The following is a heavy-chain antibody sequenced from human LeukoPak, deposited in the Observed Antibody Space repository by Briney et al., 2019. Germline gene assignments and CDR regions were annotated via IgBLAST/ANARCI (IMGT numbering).Heavy chain of an antibody. J-gene: IGHJ4*02. V-gene: IGHV3-23*01. D-gene: IGHD3-10*01. CDR1: GFTFSSYA. CDR3: AKDLSGFFDH. CDR2: ISSNGGGT. Sequence: GGSLRLSCAASGFTFSSYAMNWVRQAPGKGLEWVSAISSNGGGTFYADSVKGRFTISRDNSKRTLDLQMSSLRAEDTAVYFCAKDLSGFFDHWGQGTLVTVSS.